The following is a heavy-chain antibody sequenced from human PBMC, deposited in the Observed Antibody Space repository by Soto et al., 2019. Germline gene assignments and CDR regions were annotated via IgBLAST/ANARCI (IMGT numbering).Heavy chain of an antibody. CDR2: VSGSGVTT. Sequence: QLLESGGGLVQPGGSLRLSCTASEFTFTSYAMGWVRQAPGKGLEWVSGVSGSGVTTYYADSVKGHFSVSRDNSKKRLFLQMNTLRVEDTAIYYCVKSTTVALSAAFDVWGRGTVVTVSS. V-gene: IGHV3-23*01. D-gene: IGHD4-17*01. CDR3: VKSTTVALSAAFDV. CDR1: EFTFTSYA. J-gene: IGHJ3*01.